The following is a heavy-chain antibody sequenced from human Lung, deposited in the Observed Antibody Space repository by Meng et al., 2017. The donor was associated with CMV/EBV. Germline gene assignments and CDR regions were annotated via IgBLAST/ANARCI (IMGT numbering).Heavy chain of an antibody. D-gene: IGHD2/OR15-2a*01. V-gene: IGHV1-8*01. CDR1: GYTFSNYD. CDR3: ARGQVQCSTINCHDYRFSGMDV. J-gene: IGHJ6*04. Sequence: ASVXVSCKASGYTFSNYDIIWVRQASGQGLEWVGWMNPNRGNTAYAQKFQGRVTMTRDTSTSIAYMELSSLRSGDTAVYYCARGQVQCSTINCHDYRFSGMDVWGKGTTVTCAS. CDR2: MNPNRGNT.